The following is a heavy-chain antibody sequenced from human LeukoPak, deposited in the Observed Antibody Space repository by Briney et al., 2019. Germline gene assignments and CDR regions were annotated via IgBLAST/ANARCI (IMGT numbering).Heavy chain of an antibody. CDR3: ARGPWELLFQH. J-gene: IGHJ1*01. V-gene: IGHV4-34*01. D-gene: IGHD1-26*01. Sequence: SETLSLTCAVYGGSFSGYYWSWIRQPPGKGLEWIGEINHSGSTNYNPSLKSRVTISVDTSKNQFSLKLSSVTAADTAVYYRARGPWELLFQHWGQGTLVTVSS. CDR1: GGSFSGYY. CDR2: INHSGST.